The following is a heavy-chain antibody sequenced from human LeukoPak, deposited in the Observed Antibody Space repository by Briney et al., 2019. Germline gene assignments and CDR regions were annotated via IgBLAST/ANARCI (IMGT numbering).Heavy chain of an antibody. J-gene: IGHJ3*02. CDR1: GFTFSNYW. Sequence: GGSLRLSCAASGFTFSNYWMHWVRQAPGKGLVWVSRINSDGINTSYADSVKGRFTISRDNAKNTLNLQMNSLRAEDTAVYYCARVLLWFGDTLDHAFDIWGQGTMVTVSS. V-gene: IGHV3-74*01. D-gene: IGHD3-10*01. CDR2: INSDGINT. CDR3: ARVLLWFGDTLDHAFDI.